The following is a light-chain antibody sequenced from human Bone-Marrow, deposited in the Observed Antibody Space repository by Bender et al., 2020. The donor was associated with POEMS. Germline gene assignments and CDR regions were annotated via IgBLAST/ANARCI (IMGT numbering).Light chain of an antibody. J-gene: IGLJ3*02. CDR2: EVT. CDR3: AVWDDSLNGWV. V-gene: IGLV2-8*01. CDR1: SNDVAYYNY. Sequence: QSALTQPPSASGSPGQSVTISCTGTSNDVAYYNYVSWYQQHPGKAPKLMIYEVTNRPSGVPDRFPGSRSGTSASLAISGLQSEDEADYYCAVWDDSLNGWVFGGGTKLTVL.